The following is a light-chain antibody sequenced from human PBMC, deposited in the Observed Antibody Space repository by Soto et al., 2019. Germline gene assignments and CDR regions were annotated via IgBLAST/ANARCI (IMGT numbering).Light chain of an antibody. J-gene: IGKJ5*01. Sequence: EIVLTQSPGTLSLSPGERATLSCMASQSLNSNYLAWYQQKPDQAPRLLIYGASSRATGIPDRFSGSGSGTDFSLTISRLEPEDFAVYDCQQYGSSPPITFGQGTRLEIK. V-gene: IGKV3-20*01. CDR2: GAS. CDR3: QQYGSSPPIT. CDR1: QSLNSNY.